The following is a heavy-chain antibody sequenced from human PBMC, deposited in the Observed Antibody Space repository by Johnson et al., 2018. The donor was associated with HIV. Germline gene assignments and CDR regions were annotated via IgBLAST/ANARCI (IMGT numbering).Heavy chain of an antibody. Sequence: QVQLVESGGGLVQPGRSLRLSCAASRFTFSSYAMHWVRQAPGKGLEWVAVISYDGSNKYYANFVKGRFTISRDNSKNTLYLQMNSLRAEDTAVYYCARELPSYDILTGPGAFDIWGQGTMVTVSS. CDR2: ISYDGSNK. V-gene: IGHV3-30*04. J-gene: IGHJ3*02. D-gene: IGHD3-9*01. CDR1: RFTFSSYA. CDR3: ARELPSYDILTGPGAFDI.